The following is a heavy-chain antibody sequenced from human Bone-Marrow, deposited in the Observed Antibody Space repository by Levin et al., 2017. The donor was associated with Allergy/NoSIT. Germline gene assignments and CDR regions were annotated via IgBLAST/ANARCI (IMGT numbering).Heavy chain of an antibody. CDR1: GFTFSSYA. CDR2: ISYDGDPK. CDR3: AKDPLAPHYYYMDV. J-gene: IGHJ6*03. Sequence: PGESLKISCEASGFTFSSYAMHWVRQAPGKGLEWVAYISYDGDPKYADSVKGRFTIYRDDSKNTVFLQMNSLRLEDTAVYYCAKDPLAPHYYYMDVWGKGTTVTVSS. V-gene: IGHV3-30-3*01.